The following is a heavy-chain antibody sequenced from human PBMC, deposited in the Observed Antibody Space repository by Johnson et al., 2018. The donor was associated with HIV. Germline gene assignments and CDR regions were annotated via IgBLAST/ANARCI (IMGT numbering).Heavy chain of an antibody. CDR3: AKGQSSGYPKDAFDI. CDR1: GFTFSNYG. CDR2: IKQDGSEK. V-gene: IGHV3-7*01. J-gene: IGHJ3*02. Sequence: VQLVESGGGVVQPGGSLRLSCAASGFTFSNYGMHWVRQAPGKGLEWVANIKQDGSEKNYVDSVKGRFTISRDNAKNSMYLQMNSLRAEDTAVYYCAKGQSSGYPKDAFDIWGQGTMVIVSS. D-gene: IGHD3-22*01.